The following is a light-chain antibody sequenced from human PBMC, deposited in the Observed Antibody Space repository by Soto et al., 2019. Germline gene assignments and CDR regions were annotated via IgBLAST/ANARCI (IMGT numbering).Light chain of an antibody. V-gene: IGKV1-5*03. CDR1: QSVSTW. Sequence: DIQMTQSPSTLSASVGDRVTITCRASQSVSTWLAWYQQKPGKAPKLLINKAPTLENGVRSRFSGSGSGTDFTLTISSLQPDDFATYYCHQYHIYPVTVGGGAKVEIK. J-gene: IGKJ4*01. CDR2: KAP. CDR3: HQYHIYPVT.